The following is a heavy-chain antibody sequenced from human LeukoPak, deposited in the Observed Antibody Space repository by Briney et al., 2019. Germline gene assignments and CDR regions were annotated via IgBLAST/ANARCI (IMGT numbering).Heavy chain of an antibody. D-gene: IGHD3-10*01. CDR3: ARDLYGSGRFFDY. J-gene: IGHJ4*02. V-gene: IGHV3-48*03. CDR1: GFTFSSYE. CDR2: ISSSGSTI. Sequence: PGGSLRLSCAAFGFTFSSYETNWVRQAPGKGLEWVSYISSSGSTIYYADSVKGRFTISRDNVENSLYLQMNSLRAEDTAVYYCARDLYGSGRFFDYWGQGTLVTVSS.